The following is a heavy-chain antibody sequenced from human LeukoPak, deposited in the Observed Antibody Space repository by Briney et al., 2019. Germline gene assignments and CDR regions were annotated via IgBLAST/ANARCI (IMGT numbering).Heavy chain of an antibody. J-gene: IGHJ6*02. D-gene: IGHD3-10*01. V-gene: IGHV3-23*01. CDR2: ISDSGGTT. CDR3: AKGSAGEVRGVTSLFYYGMGV. Sequence: GGSLRLSCATSGFAFASYAMNWVRQGPGRGLEWVSGISDSGGTTYYADSVKGRFTISRDNSKNTLYLQVNSLRVEDTAVYFCAKGSAGEVRGVTSLFYYGMGVWGQGTTVTVSS. CDR1: GFAFASYA.